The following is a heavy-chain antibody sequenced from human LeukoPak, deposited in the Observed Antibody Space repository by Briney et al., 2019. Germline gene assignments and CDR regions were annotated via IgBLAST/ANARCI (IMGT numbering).Heavy chain of an antibody. CDR1: GYTFTGYY. CDR3: ARFPPISIAARFLDY. J-gene: IGHJ4*02. D-gene: IGHD6-6*01. Sequence: ASVKVSCKASGYTFTGYYMHWVRQAPGQGLEWMGWINPNSGGTNYAQKLQGRVTMTRDTSISTAYMELSRLRSDDTAVYYCARFPPISIAARFLDYWGQGTLVTVSS. CDR2: INPNSGGT. V-gene: IGHV1-2*02.